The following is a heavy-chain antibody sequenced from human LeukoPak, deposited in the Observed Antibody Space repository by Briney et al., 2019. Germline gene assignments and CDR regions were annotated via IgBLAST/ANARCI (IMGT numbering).Heavy chain of an antibody. D-gene: IGHD3-22*01. CDR2: IYHSGST. CDR1: GGSISSSSYY. V-gene: IGHV4-39*07. Sequence: SETLSLTCTVSGGSISSSSYYWGWIRQPPGRGLEWIGSIYHSGSTYYNASLKSRVTISIDTSKNQFSLELSSVTAADTAVYYCARGVTMIGRLRFDPWGQGTLVTVSS. CDR3: ARGVTMIGRLRFDP. J-gene: IGHJ5*02.